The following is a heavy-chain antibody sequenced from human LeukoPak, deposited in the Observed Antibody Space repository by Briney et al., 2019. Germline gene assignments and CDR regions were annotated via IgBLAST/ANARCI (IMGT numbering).Heavy chain of an antibody. V-gene: IGHV3-33*01. D-gene: IGHD2-15*01. Sequence: GRSLRLSCAASGFTFSSYGMHWVRQAPGKGLEWVAVIWYDGSNKYYADSVKGRFTISRDNSKNTLYLQMNSLRAEDTAVYYCARDPAYCSGGSCSPYKWFDPWGQGTLVTVSS. CDR2: IWYDGSNK. CDR1: GFTFSSYG. J-gene: IGHJ5*02. CDR3: ARDPAYCSGGSCSPYKWFDP.